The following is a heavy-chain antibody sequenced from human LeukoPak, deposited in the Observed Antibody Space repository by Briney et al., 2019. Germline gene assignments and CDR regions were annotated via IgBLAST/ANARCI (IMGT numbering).Heavy chain of an antibody. CDR2: FKSKTDGGTT. Sequence: GGSLRLSCAASGFTFSKAWMSWVRQAPGKGLEWVGRFKSKTDGGTTDYAAPVKGRFTISRDNAKNSLYLQMNSLRAEDTAVYYCARDRIDFWSGYYGYYFDYWGQGTLVTVSS. CDR3: ARDRIDFWSGYYGYYFDY. J-gene: IGHJ4*02. D-gene: IGHD3-3*01. V-gene: IGHV3-15*01. CDR1: GFTFSKAW.